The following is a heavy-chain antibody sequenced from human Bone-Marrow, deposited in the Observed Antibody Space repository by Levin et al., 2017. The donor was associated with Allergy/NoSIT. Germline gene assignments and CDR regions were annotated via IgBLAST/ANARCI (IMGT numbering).Heavy chain of an antibody. V-gene: IGHV3-48*03. CDR1: GFTFSSYE. CDR2: NSSSGSTI. J-gene: IGHJ5*02. Sequence: GESLKISCAASGFTFSSYEMNWVRQAPGKGLEWVSYNSSSGSTIYYADSVKGRFTISRENAKNSLYLQMNSLKAEDTAIYYCASPVAAAGTSTFPPNWFDPWGQGTLVTVSS. D-gene: IGHD6-13*01. CDR3: ASPVAAAGTSTFPPNWFDP.